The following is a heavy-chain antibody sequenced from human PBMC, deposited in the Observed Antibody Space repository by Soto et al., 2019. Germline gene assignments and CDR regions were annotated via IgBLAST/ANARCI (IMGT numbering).Heavy chain of an antibody. CDR2: IKSKTEGGTT. V-gene: IGHV3-15*07. CDR3: TTAGRYLAYGMDV. Sequence: EVQLVESGGGLVKPGGSLRLSCEASGLPFSNAWMNWVRQAPGKGREWVGRIKSKTEGGTTDYAAPVKGRFTISRDDSKNTLYLQMNSLKTEDTAVYYCTTAGRYLAYGMDVWGQGTTVTVSS. D-gene: IGHD3-9*01. J-gene: IGHJ6*02. CDR1: GLPFSNAW.